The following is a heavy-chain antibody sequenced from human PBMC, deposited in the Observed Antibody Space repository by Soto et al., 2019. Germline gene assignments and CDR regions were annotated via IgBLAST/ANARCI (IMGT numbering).Heavy chain of an antibody. J-gene: IGHJ4*02. Sequence: EVQLVESGGGLVLPGGSLRLSCAASGLTVSSNYMNWVRQAPGKGLEWVSVIYSVGSTYYADSVKGRFTISRHNSKNTLYLQMNSLRAEDTAVYFCARGYDYGDYFDYWGQGTLVTVSS. V-gene: IGHV3-53*04. CDR3: ARGYDYGDYFDY. CDR2: IYSVGST. CDR1: GLTVSSNY. D-gene: IGHD4-17*01.